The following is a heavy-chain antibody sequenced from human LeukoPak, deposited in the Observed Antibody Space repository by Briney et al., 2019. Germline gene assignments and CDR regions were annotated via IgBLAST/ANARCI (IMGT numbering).Heavy chain of an antibody. CDR3: ARDLAVVVPAAISDY. CDR2: FDPEDGET. V-gene: IGHV1-24*01. J-gene: IGHJ4*02. CDR1: GYTLTELS. Sequence: ASVKVSCKVSGYTLTELSMHWVRQAPGKGLEWMGGFDPEDGETIYAQKFQGRVTMTEDTSTDTAYMELSSLRSEDTAVYYCARDLAVVVPAAISDYWGQGTLVTVSS. D-gene: IGHD2-2*01.